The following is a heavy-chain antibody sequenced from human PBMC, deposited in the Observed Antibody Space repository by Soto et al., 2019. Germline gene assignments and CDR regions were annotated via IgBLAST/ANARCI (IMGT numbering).Heavy chain of an antibody. J-gene: IGHJ6*02. CDR2: VNPDNGGT. V-gene: IGHV1-2*02. CDR3: ARGPRPPSGWLGFWEYGMDV. D-gene: IGHD3-3*01. Sequence: GASVKVSCKASGYTFTGNYIHWVRQAPGQGLEWMGWVNPDNGGTTSAQKFQGRVTMTRDTSVTTAYMELSRLTSDDTAVYYCARGPRPPSGWLGFWEYGMDVWGQGTTVTVSS. CDR1: GYTFTGNY.